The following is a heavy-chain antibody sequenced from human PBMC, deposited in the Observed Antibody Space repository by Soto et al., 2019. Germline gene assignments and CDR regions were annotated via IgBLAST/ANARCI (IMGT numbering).Heavy chain of an antibody. CDR2: INPNNGDT. V-gene: IGHV1-3*01. CDR3: ARRWKDRPYLYPSDY. D-gene: IGHD1-1*01. J-gene: IGHJ4*02. CDR1: GYSFTTYA. Sequence: ASVKVSCKASGYSFTTYALHWVRQAPGQRLEWMGWINPNNGDTKCSPSFQGRVTVTRDTSARTVYMERSSLRSEDTALYYCARRWKDRPYLYPSDYWGQRTFVLVS.